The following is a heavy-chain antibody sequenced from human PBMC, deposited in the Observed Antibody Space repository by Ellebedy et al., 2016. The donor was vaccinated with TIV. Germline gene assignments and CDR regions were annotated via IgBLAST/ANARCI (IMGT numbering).Heavy chain of an antibody. CDR3: ARDLHFAFDY. J-gene: IGHJ4*02. V-gene: IGHV3-7*01. Sequence: GESLKISCAASGFTFSNYWMTWVRQAPGKGPECVANIKQDGSEKYYVDSVMGRFTISRDNARNSLYLQMNSLRAEDTAVYYCARDLHFAFDYWGRGTLVTVSS. CDR2: IKQDGSEK. CDR1: GFTFSNYW.